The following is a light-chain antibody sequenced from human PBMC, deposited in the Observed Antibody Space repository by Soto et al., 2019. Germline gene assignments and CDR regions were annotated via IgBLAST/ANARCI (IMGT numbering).Light chain of an antibody. CDR1: QSISSW. V-gene: IGKV1-5*03. J-gene: IGKJ2*01. Sequence: DIQMTQPPSTLSASVGDRVTITCRASQSISSWLAWYQQKPGKGTKLLIYQASGLQSGVPSRFSGSGSGTEFTLTISSLQPGDFAIYYCQQYNSYGVTFGQGTKLEIK. CDR3: QQYNSYGVT. CDR2: QAS.